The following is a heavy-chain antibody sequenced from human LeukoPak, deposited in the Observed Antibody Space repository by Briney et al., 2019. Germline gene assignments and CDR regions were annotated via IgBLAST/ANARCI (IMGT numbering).Heavy chain of an antibody. CDR2: IYSSGST. CDR3: ARRNDFDI. J-gene: IGHJ3*02. V-gene: IGHV4-4*08. Sequence: SETLSLTCTVSGCSITGYHWSWIRQPPGKGLEWIGYIYSSGSTEYRPSLKSRATISADTSKNQFSLKLTSVTAADTAIYYCARRNDFDIWGQGTMVTVSS. CDR1: GCSITGYH.